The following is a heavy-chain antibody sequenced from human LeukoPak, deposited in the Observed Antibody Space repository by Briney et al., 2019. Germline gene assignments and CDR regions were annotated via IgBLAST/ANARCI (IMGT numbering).Heavy chain of an antibody. V-gene: IGHV3-21*01. Sequence: TGGSLRLSCAASGFTFSSYSMNWVRQAPGKGLEWVSSISSSSSYIYYADSVKGRFTISRDNAKNSLYLQMNSLRAEDTAVYYCARDRVRGVIITGASDYWGQGTLVTVSS. CDR3: ARDRVRGVIITGASDY. D-gene: IGHD3-10*01. J-gene: IGHJ4*02. CDR1: GFTFSSYS. CDR2: ISSSSSYI.